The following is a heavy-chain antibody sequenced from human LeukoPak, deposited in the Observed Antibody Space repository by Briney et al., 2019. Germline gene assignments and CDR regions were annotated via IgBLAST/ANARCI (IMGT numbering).Heavy chain of an antibody. D-gene: IGHD4-23*01. J-gene: IGHJ4*02. CDR2: ISFDGNNK. CDR3: ARGRPHGNDY. V-gene: IGHV3-30*04. Sequence: PGGSLRLSCAASGFTFNSYAMHWVRQAPGKGLEWVAVISFDGNNKFYADSVKGRFTLSKDNAKNTLYLQMNSLRVEDTAVYYCARGRPHGNDYWGQGTLVTVSS. CDR1: GFTFNSYA.